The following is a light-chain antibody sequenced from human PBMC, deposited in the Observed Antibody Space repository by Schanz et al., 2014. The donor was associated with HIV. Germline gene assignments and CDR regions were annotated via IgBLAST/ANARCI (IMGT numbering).Light chain of an antibody. Sequence: IQMTQSPSTLSASVGDRVTITCRASQSISISLNWYQQKPGKAPRLLIYATSLLHTGVPSRFSGSGSGTHFTLTIASLQFDDFATYYCQQSYSTLWTFGQGTKVEIK. CDR2: ATS. CDR1: QSISIS. CDR3: QQSYSTLWT. V-gene: IGKV1-39*01. J-gene: IGKJ1*01.